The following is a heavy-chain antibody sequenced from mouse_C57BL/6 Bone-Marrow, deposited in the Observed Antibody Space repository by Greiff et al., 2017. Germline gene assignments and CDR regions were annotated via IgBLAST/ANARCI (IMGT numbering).Heavy chain of an antibody. Sequence: QVQLQQPGAELVRPGTSVKLSCKASGYTFTSYWMHWVKQRPGQGLEWIGVIDPSDSYTNYNQKFKGKATLTVDTSSSTAYMQLSSLTSEDSAVYYCRLEFAYWGQGTLVTVSA. CDR1: GYTFTSYW. CDR2: IDPSDSYT. J-gene: IGHJ3*01. V-gene: IGHV1-59*01. CDR3: RLEFAY.